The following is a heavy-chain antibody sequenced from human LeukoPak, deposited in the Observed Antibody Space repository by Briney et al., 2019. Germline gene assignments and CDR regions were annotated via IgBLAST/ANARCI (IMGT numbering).Heavy chain of an antibody. CDR1: GFTFSSYA. D-gene: IGHD2-2*01. Sequence: GGSLRLSCAASGFTFSSYAMSWVRQAPGKGLEWVSVISGSGGSTYYTDSVKGRFTISRDNSKNTLYLQMNSLRAEDTAVYYCAKCSSTSCYDTPFDYWGQGTLVTVSS. V-gene: IGHV3-23*01. CDR2: ISGSGGST. J-gene: IGHJ4*02. CDR3: AKCSSTSCYDTPFDY.